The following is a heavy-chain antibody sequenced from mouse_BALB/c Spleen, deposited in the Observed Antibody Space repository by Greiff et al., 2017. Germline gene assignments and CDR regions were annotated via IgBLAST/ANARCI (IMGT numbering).Heavy chain of an antibody. V-gene: IGHV14-3*02. Sequence: DVKLQESGAELVKPGASVKLSCTASGFTIKDSYMHWVKQRPEQGLEWIGRIDPANGNTKYDPKFQGKATITADTSSNTAYLQLSSLTSEDTAVYYCARGGAGFAYWGQGTLVTVSA. CDR3: ARGGAGFAY. CDR2: IDPANGNT. CDR1: GFTIKDSY. D-gene: IGHD6-1*01. J-gene: IGHJ3*01.